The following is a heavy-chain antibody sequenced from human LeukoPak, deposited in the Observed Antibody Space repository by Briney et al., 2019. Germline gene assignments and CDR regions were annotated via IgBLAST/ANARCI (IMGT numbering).Heavy chain of an antibody. J-gene: IGHJ5*02. CDR2: INHSGST. Sequence: SETLSLTCAVYGGSFSGYYWSWIRQPPGKGLEWIGEINHSGSTNYNPSLKSRVTISVDTSKNQFSLKLSSVTAADTAVYYCARGGILGYCSGGSCYNWFDPWGQGTLVTVSS. CDR1: GGSFSGYY. V-gene: IGHV4-34*01. CDR3: ARGGILGYCSGGSCYNWFDP. D-gene: IGHD2-15*01.